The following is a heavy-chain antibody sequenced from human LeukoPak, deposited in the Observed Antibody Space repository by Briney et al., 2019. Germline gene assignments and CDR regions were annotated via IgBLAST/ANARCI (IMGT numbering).Heavy chain of an antibody. Sequence: GGSLRLSCVASGFIFKNYAMNWVRQAPGMGLEWVSSISGSDNKTHFAESLKGRFTISRDNSKNTLYLQMNSLRAEDTAVYYCAKEGCSSASCPFDFWGQGTLVTVSS. V-gene: IGHV3-23*01. J-gene: IGHJ4*02. CDR1: GFIFKNYA. CDR2: ISGSDNKT. D-gene: IGHD2-2*01. CDR3: AKEGCSSASCPFDF.